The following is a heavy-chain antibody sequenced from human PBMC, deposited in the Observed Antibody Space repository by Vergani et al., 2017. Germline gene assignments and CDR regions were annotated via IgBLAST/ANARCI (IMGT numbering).Heavy chain of an antibody. CDR3: ARILRGRDIGFDY. J-gene: IGHJ4*02. Sequence: EVQLVESGGGLVQPGGSLRLSCAASGFTFSSYSMNWVRQAPGKGLGWVSYISSSSSTIYYADSVKGRFTISRDNAKNSLYLQMNSLRDEDTAVYYCARILRGRDIGFDYWGQGTLVTVSS. V-gene: IGHV3-48*02. D-gene: IGHD2-15*01. CDR1: GFTFSSYS. CDR2: ISSSSSTI.